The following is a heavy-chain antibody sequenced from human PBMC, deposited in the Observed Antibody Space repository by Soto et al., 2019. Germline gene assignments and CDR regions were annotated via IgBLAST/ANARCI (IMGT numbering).Heavy chain of an antibody. D-gene: IGHD1-1*01. Sequence: SVKVSCKASGGTFSSYAISWVRQAPGQGLEWMGGIIPIFGTANYAQKFQGRVTITADKSTSTAYMELSSLRSEDTAVHYCAGGTGLYYYYGMDVWGQGTTVTVSS. CDR2: IIPIFGTA. J-gene: IGHJ6*02. V-gene: IGHV1-69*06. CDR1: GGTFSSYA. CDR3: AGGTGLYYYYGMDV.